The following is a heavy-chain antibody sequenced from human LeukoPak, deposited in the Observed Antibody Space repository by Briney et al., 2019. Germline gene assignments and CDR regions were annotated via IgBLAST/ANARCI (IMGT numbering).Heavy chain of an antibody. D-gene: IGHD3-22*01. CDR2: IRFDGSNK. CDR1: AFTFNNYG. Sequence: GGSLRLSCAASAFTFNNYGMHWVRQAPGKGLEWVAFIRFDGSNKYYADSVKGRFTISRDNSKNTLYLQMNSLRAEDTAVYYCARDDYDSSTPYYFDYWGQGILVTVSS. CDR3: ARDDYDSSTPYYFDY. V-gene: IGHV3-30*02. J-gene: IGHJ4*02.